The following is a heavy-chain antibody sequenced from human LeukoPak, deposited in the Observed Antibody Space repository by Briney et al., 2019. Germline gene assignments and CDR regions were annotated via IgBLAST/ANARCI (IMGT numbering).Heavy chain of an antibody. CDR3: ARDLTGIGDY. CDR1: GFTFSSYA. CDR2: ISYDGSNE. D-gene: IGHD6-13*01. J-gene: IGHJ4*02. Sequence: GGSLRLSCAASGFTFSSYAMHWVRQAPGKGLEWVAVISYDGSNEYYADSVKGRFTISRDNSKNTLYLQMNSLRGEDTAVYYCARDLTGIGDYWGQGTLVTVSS. V-gene: IGHV3-30-3*01.